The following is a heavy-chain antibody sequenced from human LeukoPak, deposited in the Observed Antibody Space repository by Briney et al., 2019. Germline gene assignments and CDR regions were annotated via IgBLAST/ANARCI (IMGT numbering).Heavy chain of an antibody. Sequence: HGESLKISCKGSGYSFTSYWIGWVRQMPGKGLEWMGIIYPGDSDTRYSPSFQGQVTISADKSISTAYLQWSSLKASDTAMYYCARRDSSGWPPNAFDIWGQGTMVTVSS. D-gene: IGHD6-19*01. CDR2: IYPGDSDT. V-gene: IGHV5-51*01. CDR3: ARRDSSGWPPNAFDI. CDR1: GYSFTSYW. J-gene: IGHJ3*02.